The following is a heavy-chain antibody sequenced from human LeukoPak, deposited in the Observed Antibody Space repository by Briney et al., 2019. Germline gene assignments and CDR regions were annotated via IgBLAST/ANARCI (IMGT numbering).Heavy chain of an antibody. D-gene: IGHD2-15*01. Sequence: ASVKVSCKASGGTFSSYAISWVRQAPGQGLEWMGRIIPIFGTANYAQKFQGGVTITTDESTSTAYMELSSLRSEDTAVYYCARDRGYCSGGSCLLIVFGWFDPWGQGTLVTVSS. CDR1: GGTFSSYA. CDR2: IIPIFGTA. V-gene: IGHV1-69*05. J-gene: IGHJ5*02. CDR3: ARDRGYCSGGSCLLIVFGWFDP.